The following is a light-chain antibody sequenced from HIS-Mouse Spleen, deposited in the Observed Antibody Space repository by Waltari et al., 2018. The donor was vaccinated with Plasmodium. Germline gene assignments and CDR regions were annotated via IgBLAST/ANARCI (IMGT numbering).Light chain of an antibody. CDR1: VLAKKY. CDR3: YSAADNNRV. Sequence: SYELTQPSSVSVSPGQTARITCSGDVLAKKYARWFQQKPGQAPVLVIYKDSARPSGIPELFSGSSSGTTVTLTISGAQVEDEADYYCYSAADNNRVFGGGTKLTVL. V-gene: IGLV3-27*01. J-gene: IGLJ3*02. CDR2: KDS.